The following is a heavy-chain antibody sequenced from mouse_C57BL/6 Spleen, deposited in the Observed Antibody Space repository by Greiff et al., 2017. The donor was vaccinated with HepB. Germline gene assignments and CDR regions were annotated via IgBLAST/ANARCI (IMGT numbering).Heavy chain of an antibody. J-gene: IGHJ1*03. V-gene: IGHV5-17*01. CDR1: GFTFSDYG. CDR3: ARPGNYDWYFDV. D-gene: IGHD2-1*01. CDR2: ISSGSSTI. Sequence: EVQLQQSGGGLVKPGGSLKLSCAASGFTFSDYGMHWVRQAPEKGLEWVAYISSGSSTIYYADTVKGRFTISRDNAKNTLFLQMTSLRSEDTAMYYCARPGNYDWYFDVWGTGTTVTVSS.